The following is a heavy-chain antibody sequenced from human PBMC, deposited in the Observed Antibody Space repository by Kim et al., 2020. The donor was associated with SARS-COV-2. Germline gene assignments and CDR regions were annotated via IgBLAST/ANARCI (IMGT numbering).Heavy chain of an antibody. CDR3: AREGSSGYYRRVPFDY. CDR1: GGTFSSYT. V-gene: IGHV1-69*04. Sequence: SVKVSCKASGGTFSSYTISWVRQAPGQGLEWMGRIIPILGIANYAQKFQGRVTITADKSTSTAYMELSSLRSEDTAVYYCAREGSSGYYRRVPFDYWGQGTLVTVSS. CDR2: IIPILGIA. D-gene: IGHD3-22*01. J-gene: IGHJ4*02.